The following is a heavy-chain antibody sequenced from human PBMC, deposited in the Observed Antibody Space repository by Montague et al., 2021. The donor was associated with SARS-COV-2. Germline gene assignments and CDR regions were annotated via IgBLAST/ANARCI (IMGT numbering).Heavy chain of an antibody. J-gene: IGHJ6*02. CDR1: GFIFSNYA. V-gene: IGHV3-23*01. CDR2: TSGSGVRR. D-gene: IGHD6-19*01. CDR3: AKDTATIRIAVALMDV. Sequence: SLRLSCAASGFIFSNYAMTWVRQAPGKGLEWVSTTSGSGVRRDYADSVKGRFTISRDSSKNTLCLQMNSLRVEDTAVYYCAKDTATIRIAVALMDVWGQGTTVIVSS.